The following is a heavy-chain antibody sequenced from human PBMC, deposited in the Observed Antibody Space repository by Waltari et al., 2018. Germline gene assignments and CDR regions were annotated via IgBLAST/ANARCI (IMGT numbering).Heavy chain of an antibody. J-gene: IGHJ4*02. CDR3: ARGQTFGVVILDFDY. CDR2: IYYSGST. Sequence: QLQLQESGPGLVKPSETLSLTCTVSGCSISSSSYYWGWIRQPPGKGLEWIGSIYYSGSTYYNPSLKSRVTISVDTSKNQFSLKLSSVTAADTAVYYCARGQTFGVVILDFDYWGQGTLVTVSS. CDR1: GCSISSSSYY. D-gene: IGHD3-3*01. V-gene: IGHV4-39*07.